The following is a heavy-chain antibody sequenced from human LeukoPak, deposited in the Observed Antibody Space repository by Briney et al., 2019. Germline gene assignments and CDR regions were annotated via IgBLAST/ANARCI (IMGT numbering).Heavy chain of an antibody. CDR2: ISYDGSNK. CDR3: ARGATGICFDY. D-gene: IGHD1-1*01. Sequence: PGGSLRLSCVASGFTFSSYAVHWVRQAPAKGLEWVAVISYDGSNKYYADSVKGRFTISRDNSKNTLYLQMNSLRAEDTAVYYCARGATGICFDYWGQGTLVTVSS. V-gene: IGHV3-30-3*01. CDR1: GFTFSSYA. J-gene: IGHJ4*02.